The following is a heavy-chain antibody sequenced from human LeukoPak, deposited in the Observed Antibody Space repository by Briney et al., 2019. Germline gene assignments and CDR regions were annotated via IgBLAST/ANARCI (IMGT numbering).Heavy chain of an antibody. CDR1: GGSISGYY. CDR2: IYYSGST. D-gene: IGHD1-1*01. J-gene: IGHJ4*02. CDR3: ARDAGGGTGTFAY. V-gene: IGHV4-59*01. Sequence: PSETLSLTCTVPGGSISGYYWSWVRQPPGKGLERIGNIYYSGSTNYNPSLKSRVTISEDTSKNQFSLKLTSVTAADTAVYYCARDAGGGTGTFAYWGQGTLVTVSS.